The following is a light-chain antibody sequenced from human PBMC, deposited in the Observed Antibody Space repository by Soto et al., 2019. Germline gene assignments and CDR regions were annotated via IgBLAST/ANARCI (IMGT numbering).Light chain of an antibody. V-gene: IGLV2-11*01. J-gene: IGLJ2*01. CDR2: DVS. CDR1: SSDVGGYNY. Sequence: QSVLTQPRSVSGSPGQSVTISCTGTSSDVGGYNYVSWYQQHPGKAPKLMIYDVSKGPSGVPDRFSGSKSGNTASLTISGLQAEDEADYYCCSYAGSYTFVFGGGTKLTVL. CDR3: CSYAGSYTFV.